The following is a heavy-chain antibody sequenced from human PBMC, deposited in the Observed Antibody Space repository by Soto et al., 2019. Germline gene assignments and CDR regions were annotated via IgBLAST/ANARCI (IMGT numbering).Heavy chain of an antibody. CDR1: GGTFSSYT. V-gene: IGHV1-69*02. D-gene: IGHD6-13*01. J-gene: IGHJ5*02. Sequence: QVQLVQSGAEVKKPGSSVKVSCKASGGTFSSYTISWVRQAPGQGLEWMGRIIPILGIANYARKFQGRVTITADKSTSTAYMELSSLRSEDTAVYYCARVGRGIAAAGTVNWFDPWGQGTLVTVSS. CDR2: IIPILGIA. CDR3: ARVGRGIAAAGTVNWFDP.